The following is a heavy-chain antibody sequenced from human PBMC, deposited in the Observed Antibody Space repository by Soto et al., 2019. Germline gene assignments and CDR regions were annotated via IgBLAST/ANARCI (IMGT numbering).Heavy chain of an antibody. Sequence: SLRLSCAASGFTFDDYAMHWVRQAPGKGLEWVSGISWNSGSIGYADSVKGRFTISRDNAKNSLYLQMNSLRAEDTALYYCAKDGTGGNNWFDPWGQGT. CDR1: GFTFDDYA. V-gene: IGHV3-9*01. D-gene: IGHD1-26*01. CDR2: ISWNSGSI. J-gene: IGHJ5*02. CDR3: AKDGTGGNNWFDP.